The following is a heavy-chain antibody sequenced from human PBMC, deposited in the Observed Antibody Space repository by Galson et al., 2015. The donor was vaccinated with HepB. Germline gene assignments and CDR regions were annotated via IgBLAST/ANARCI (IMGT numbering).Heavy chain of an antibody. V-gene: IGHV3-23*01. CDR1: GFTFPNFA. J-gene: IGHJ4*02. D-gene: IGHD3/OR15-3a*01. CDR3: TKDRGAPYDFLYYFDY. Sequence: SLRLSCAASGFTFPNFAMSWVRQAPGKGLEWVAGISGSGQSTHYADSVKGRFTISRDNSKNTLYLQMTSLRGEDMALYYCTKDRGAPYDFLYYFDYWGQGTLGTVSS. CDR2: ISGSGQST.